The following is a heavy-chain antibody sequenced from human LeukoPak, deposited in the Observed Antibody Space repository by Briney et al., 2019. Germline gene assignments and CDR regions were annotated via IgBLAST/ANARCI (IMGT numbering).Heavy chain of an antibody. CDR1: GGSFSDYY. V-gene: IGHV4-34*01. D-gene: IGHD2-15*01. CDR2: INQSGST. J-gene: IGHJ5*02. CDR3: ARDPIVRYCSSGSCSGGWFDP. Sequence: SETLSLTCGVSGGSFSDYYWNWIRQPPGKGLEWIGEINQSGSTNYNPSLKSRVTISVDTSKSQFSPKVSSVTAADTAVYYCARDPIVRYCSSGSCSGGWFDPWGQGTLVTVSS.